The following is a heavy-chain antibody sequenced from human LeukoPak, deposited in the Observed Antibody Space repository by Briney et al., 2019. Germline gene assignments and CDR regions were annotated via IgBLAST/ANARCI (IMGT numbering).Heavy chain of an antibody. CDR2: IIPIFGAA. D-gene: IGHD3-9*01. CDR3: ARSRYDILTGYSSPGRYYYFDY. CDR1: GGTFSSYA. Sequence: SLKLSCTASGGTFSSYAISWVRQAPGQGLEWMVGIIPIFGAANYAQKFQGRFTITADESTSTAYMELSSLRSEDTTVYYCARSRYDILTGYSSPGRYYYFDYWGQGTLVTVSS. J-gene: IGHJ4*02. V-gene: IGHV1-69*13.